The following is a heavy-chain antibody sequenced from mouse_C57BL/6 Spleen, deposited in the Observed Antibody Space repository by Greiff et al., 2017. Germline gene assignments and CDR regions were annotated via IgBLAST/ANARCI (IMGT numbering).Heavy chain of an antibody. V-gene: IGHV1-50*01. D-gene: IGHD3-3*01. CDR2: IDPSDSYT. CDR1: GYTFTSYW. J-gene: IGHJ3*01. CDR3: AKGGGLSWFAY. Sequence: QVQLQQSGAELVKPGASVKLSCKASGYTFTSYWMQWVKQRPGQGLEWIGEIDPSDSYTNYNQKFKGKATLTVDTSSSTAYMQLSSLTSEDSAVYYCAKGGGLSWFAYWGQGTLVTVSA.